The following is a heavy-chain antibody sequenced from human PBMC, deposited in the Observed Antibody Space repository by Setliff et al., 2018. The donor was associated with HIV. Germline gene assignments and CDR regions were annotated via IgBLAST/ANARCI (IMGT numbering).Heavy chain of an antibody. J-gene: IGHJ4*02. CDR3: AKELAASGLGYFDS. Sequence: GSLRLSCAASGFTFSSYAMSWVRQAPGEGLEWVSAILSTGERTFYADSVKGRFTISRDNSKNTVYLQMNSLRAEDTAEYYCAKELAASGLGYFDSWGRGILVTV. D-gene: IGHD3-22*01. CDR2: ILSTGERT. V-gene: IGHV3-23*01. CDR1: GFTFSSYA.